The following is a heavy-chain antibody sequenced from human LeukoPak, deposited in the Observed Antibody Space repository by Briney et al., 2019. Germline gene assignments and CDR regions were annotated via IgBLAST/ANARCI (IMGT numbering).Heavy chain of an antibody. CDR2: INHSGST. CDR3: ARRHYYDSRGRFDP. Sequence: PSETLSLTCAVYGGSFSGYYWSWIRQPPGKGLEWIGEINHSGSTNYNPSLKSRVTMSVDTSKNQFSLKLSSVTAADTAAYYCARRHYYDSRGRFDPWGQGTLVTVSS. J-gene: IGHJ5*02. V-gene: IGHV4-34*01. D-gene: IGHD3-22*01. CDR1: GGSFSGYY.